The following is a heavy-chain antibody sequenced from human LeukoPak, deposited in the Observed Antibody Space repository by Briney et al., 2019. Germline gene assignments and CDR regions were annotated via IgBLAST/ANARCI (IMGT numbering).Heavy chain of an antibody. CDR3: ARDWAGGLFDY. V-gene: IGHV3-21*01. J-gene: IGHJ4*02. D-gene: IGHD3-16*01. CDR1: GFTFSSYS. Sequence: GRSLRLSCAASGFTFSSYSMNWVRQAPGKGLEWVSSISSSSSYIYYADSVKGRFTISRDNAKNSLYLQMNSLRAEDTAVYYCARDWAGGLFDYWGQGTLVTVSS. CDR2: ISSSSSYI.